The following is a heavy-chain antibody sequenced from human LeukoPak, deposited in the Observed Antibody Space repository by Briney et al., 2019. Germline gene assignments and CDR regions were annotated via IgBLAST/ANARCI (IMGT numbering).Heavy chain of an antibody. D-gene: IGHD2-15*01. V-gene: IGHV1-46*01. CDR3: ARGRGSGGRCCYFDS. CDR1: GYTFSGYY. Sequence: ASVKLSCKASGYTFSGYYIYWVRQAPGQGFEWVGIINPSGGSTSYAQNFQGRVTLTRDMSTSTVYMELTSLRSEDTAVYHCARGRGSGGRCCYFDSWGQGTLVTVSS. CDR2: INPSGGST. J-gene: IGHJ4*02.